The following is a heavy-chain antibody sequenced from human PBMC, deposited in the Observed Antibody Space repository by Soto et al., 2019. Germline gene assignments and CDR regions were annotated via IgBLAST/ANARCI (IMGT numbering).Heavy chain of an antibody. D-gene: IGHD3-10*01. J-gene: IGHJ4*02. Sequence: QLQLQESGSGLVRPSQTLSLTCTVSGASIGSGSYSWNWIRQPPGKGLEWIGYLHHSGDTYFNPSLRRRVSISVDRSNNQFSLKLISVTAADTAVYYCARFPLWFGELDYWGQGALVNVSS. CDR1: GASIGSGSYS. CDR3: ARFPLWFGELDY. CDR2: LHHSGDT. V-gene: IGHV4-30-2*01.